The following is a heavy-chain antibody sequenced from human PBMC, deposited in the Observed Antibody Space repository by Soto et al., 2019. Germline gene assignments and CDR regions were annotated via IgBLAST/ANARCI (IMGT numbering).Heavy chain of an antibody. D-gene: IGHD2-2*03. J-gene: IGHJ4*02. V-gene: IGHV3-9*01. CDR1: GFSFDDYG. CDR3: AKDNDLDRDGPFDY. Sequence: EVQLVESGGGSVQPGRSLRLSCAASGFSFDDYGMHWVRQGPGKVLEWVSCISWNSGDIYYADSVKGRFTISRDKAKRSLYLQMNSLRTEDTALYYCAKDNDLDRDGPFDYWGQGILVTVSS. CDR2: ISWNSGDI.